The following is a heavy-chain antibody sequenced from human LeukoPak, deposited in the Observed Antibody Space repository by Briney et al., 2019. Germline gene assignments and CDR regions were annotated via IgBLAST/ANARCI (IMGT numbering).Heavy chain of an antibody. Sequence: GQSLSLSWAAAGFTFDDFGISWVRQAPGKGIEWGSGINWNVGRTGYAASVKGLFTISRDNAKNSLYLQMNSLRVEDTALYYCARGGQWLLPYYFDSWGQGTLVTVSS. CDR1: GFTFDDFG. D-gene: IGHD6-19*01. CDR2: INWNVGRT. V-gene: IGHV3-20*04. J-gene: IGHJ4*02. CDR3: ARGGQWLLPYYFDS.